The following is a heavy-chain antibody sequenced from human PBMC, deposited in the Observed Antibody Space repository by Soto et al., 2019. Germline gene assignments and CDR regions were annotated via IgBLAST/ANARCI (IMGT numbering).Heavy chain of an antibody. D-gene: IGHD2-15*01. CDR3: ARDNGRVAAKNWFDP. CDR2: IIPILGIA. Sequence: ASVKVSCKASGGTFSSYTISWVRQAPGQGLEWMGRIIPILGIANYAQKFQGRVTITADKSTSTAYMELSSLRSEDTAVYYCARDNGRVAAKNWFDPWGQGTLVTVSS. CDR1: GGTFSSYT. V-gene: IGHV1-69*04. J-gene: IGHJ5*02.